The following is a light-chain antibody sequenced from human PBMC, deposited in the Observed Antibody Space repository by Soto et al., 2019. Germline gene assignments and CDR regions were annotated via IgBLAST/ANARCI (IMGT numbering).Light chain of an antibody. J-gene: IGLJ2*01. V-gene: IGLV1-44*01. CDR3: AAWDDSLNGLL. CDR2: SSN. Sequence: QSVLTQPPSASGTPEQRVTISCSGSSSNIGSNTVNWYQQLPGTAPKLLIYSSNQRPSGVPDRFSGSKSGTSASLAISGLQSEDEADYYCAAWDDSLNGLLFGGGTKLTVL. CDR1: SSNIGSNT.